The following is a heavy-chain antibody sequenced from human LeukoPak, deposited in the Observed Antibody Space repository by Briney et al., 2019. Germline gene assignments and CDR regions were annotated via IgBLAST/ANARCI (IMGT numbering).Heavy chain of an antibody. D-gene: IGHD3-22*01. V-gene: IGHV1-24*01. J-gene: IGHJ4*02. CDR2: FDPEDGET. CDR3: ATDRGGYYYDSSGYPLFDY. Sequence: ASVKVSCKVSGYTLTELSMHWVRQAPGKGLGWMGGFDPEDGETIYAQKFQGRVTMTEDTSTDTAYMELSSLRSEDTAVYYCATDRGGYYYDSSGYPLFDYWGQGTLVTVSS. CDR1: GYTLTELS.